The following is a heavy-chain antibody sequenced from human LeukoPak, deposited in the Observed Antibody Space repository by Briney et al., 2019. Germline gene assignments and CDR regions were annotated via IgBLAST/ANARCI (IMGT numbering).Heavy chain of an antibody. Sequence: SETLSLTCTVSGGPISSHHWSWIRQPPGKGLEWIGYIYYCGSTNYNPSLKSRVTISVDTSKNQFSLKLSSVTAADTAVYYCARAPDLSYDFWCGYHDWGQGTLVTVSS. J-gene: IGHJ4*02. CDR2: IYYCGST. CDR3: ARAPDLSYDFWCGYHD. CDR1: GGPISSHH. D-gene: IGHD3-3*01. V-gene: IGHV4-59*11.